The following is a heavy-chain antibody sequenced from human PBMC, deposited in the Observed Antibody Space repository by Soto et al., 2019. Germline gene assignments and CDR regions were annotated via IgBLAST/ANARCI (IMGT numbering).Heavy chain of an antibody. CDR2: IIPIFGTA. Sequence: QVQLVQSGAEVKKPGSSVKVSCKASGGTFSSYAISWVRQAPGQGLEWMGGIIPIFGTANYAQKFQGRVTITADESTGPAYLGLSRLRSEDTAVYYCARDDGTGSCGGDCYPGTLALWGRGTLVTVSS. D-gene: IGHD2-21*02. V-gene: IGHV1-69*12. J-gene: IGHJ2*01. CDR1: GGTFSSYA. CDR3: ARDDGTGSCGGDCYPGTLAL.